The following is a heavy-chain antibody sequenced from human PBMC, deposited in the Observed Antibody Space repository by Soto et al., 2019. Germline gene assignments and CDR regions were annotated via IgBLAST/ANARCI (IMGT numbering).Heavy chain of an antibody. CDR3: ASLAGVAISP. CDR1: GGAIRRGHYP. D-gene: IGHD5-12*01. J-gene: IGHJ5*02. V-gene: IGHV4-30-2*01. Sequence: SETLSLTCAVSGGAIRRGHYPWTWIRQPPGKGLEWIGYIYPGGNSHYSPSLKSRVTRALDTSKSLVSLRLNSVTAAHTAVYYCASLAGVAISPWGQGTRGTVS. CDR2: IYPGGNS.